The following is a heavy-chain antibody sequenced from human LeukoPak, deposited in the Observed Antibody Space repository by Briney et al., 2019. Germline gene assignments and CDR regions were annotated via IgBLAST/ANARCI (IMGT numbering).Heavy chain of an antibody. J-gene: IGHJ4*02. CDR1: GFTFSSHA. CDR3: ARDVYYDSSGYFSH. Sequence: GGSLRLSCAASGFTFSSHAMSWVRQAPGKGLEWVSSISSSSSYIYYADSVKGRFTISRDNAKNSLYLQMNSLRAEDTAVYYCARDVYYDSSGYFSHWGQGTLVTVSS. V-gene: IGHV3-21*01. D-gene: IGHD3-22*01. CDR2: ISSSSSYI.